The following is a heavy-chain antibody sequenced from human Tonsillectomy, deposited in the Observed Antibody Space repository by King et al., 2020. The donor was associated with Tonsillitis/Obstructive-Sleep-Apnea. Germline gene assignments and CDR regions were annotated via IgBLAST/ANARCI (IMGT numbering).Heavy chain of an antibody. CDR3: AKDGVLSGSYYIDDYFDY. Sequence: VQLVESGGGLVQPGGSLRLSCAASGFTFSSYAMSWVRQAPGKGLEWVSVISNSGGSTYYADSVKGRFTISRDTSKNTLYLQMNSLRAEDTAVYYCAKDGVLSGSYYIDDYFDYWGQGTLVTVSS. D-gene: IGHD3-10*01. V-gene: IGHV3-23*04. CDR2: ISNSGGST. J-gene: IGHJ4*02. CDR1: GFTFSSYA.